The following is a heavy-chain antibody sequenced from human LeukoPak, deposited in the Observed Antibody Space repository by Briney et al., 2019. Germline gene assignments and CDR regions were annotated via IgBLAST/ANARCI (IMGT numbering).Heavy chain of an antibody. Sequence: PGGSLRLSCAASGFTFSSYAMSWVRQAPGKGLEWVSAISGSGGSTYYADSVKGRFTISRDNSKNTLYLQMNSLRAEDTAVYYCAKDRNTAVVTSWVDAFDIWGQGTMVTVSS. D-gene: IGHD5-18*01. CDR3: AKDRNTAVVTSWVDAFDI. J-gene: IGHJ3*02. CDR2: ISGSGGST. CDR1: GFTFSSYA. V-gene: IGHV3-23*01.